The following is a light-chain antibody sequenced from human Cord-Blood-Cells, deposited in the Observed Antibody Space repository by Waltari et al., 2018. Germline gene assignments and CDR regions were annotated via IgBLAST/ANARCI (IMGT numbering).Light chain of an antibody. V-gene: IGKV1-39*01. CDR2: AAS. CDR3: QQSYSTPYT. J-gene: IGKJ2*01. CDR1: QSISSY. Sequence: DIQMTQYPSSLSASVGDRVTITCRASQSISSYLNWYQQKPGKAPKLLIYAASSLQSGVPSRFSGSGSGTDFTLTISSLQPEEFATYYCQQSYSTPYTFGQGTKLEIK.